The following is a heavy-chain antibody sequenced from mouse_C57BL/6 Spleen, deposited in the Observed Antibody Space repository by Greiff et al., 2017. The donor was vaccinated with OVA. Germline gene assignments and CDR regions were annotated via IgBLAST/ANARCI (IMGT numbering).Heavy chain of an antibody. V-gene: IGHV1-59*01. J-gene: IGHJ4*01. CDR2: IDPSDSYT. CDR3: AKFLTGTRAMDY. D-gene: IGHD4-1*01. CDR1: GYTFTSYW. Sequence: VQLQQPGAELVRPGTSVKLSCKASGYTFTSYWMHWVKQRPGQGLEWIGVIDPSDSYTNYNQKFKGKATLTVDTSSSTAYMQLSSLTADDSAVYYCAKFLTGTRAMDYWGQGTSVTVSS.